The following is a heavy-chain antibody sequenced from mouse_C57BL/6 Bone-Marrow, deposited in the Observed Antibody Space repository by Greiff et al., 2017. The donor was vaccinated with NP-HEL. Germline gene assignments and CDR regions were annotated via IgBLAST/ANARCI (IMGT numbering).Heavy chain of an antibody. CDR2: INPNNGVT. D-gene: IGHD2-4*01. CDR1: GYTFTDYN. Sequence: VQLQQSGPELVKPGASVKMSCKASGYTFTDYNMHWVKQSHGKSLEWIGYINPNNGVTSYNQKFKGKATLTVNKSSSTAYMELRSLTSEDSAVYYCARVGGLRQYFDVWGTGTTVTVSS. CDR3: ARVGGLRQYFDV. J-gene: IGHJ1*03. V-gene: IGHV1-22*01.